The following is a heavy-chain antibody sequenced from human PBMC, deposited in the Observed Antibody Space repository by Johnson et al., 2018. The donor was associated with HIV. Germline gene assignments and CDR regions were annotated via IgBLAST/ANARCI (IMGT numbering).Heavy chain of an antibody. CDR3: ARGFEVAAGWGAFDI. CDR2: IASTGDT. J-gene: IGHJ3*02. CDR1: GFTFSSYD. D-gene: IGHD6-13*01. V-gene: IGHV3-13*04. Sequence: VQLVESGGGLVQPGGSLRLSCAASGFTFSSYDMHWVRHATGKGLEWVSGIASTGDTYYPGSVKGRFTISRQNAKNSLYLQMNSLRAGDTAVYYCARGFEVAAGWGAFDIWGQGTMVTVSS.